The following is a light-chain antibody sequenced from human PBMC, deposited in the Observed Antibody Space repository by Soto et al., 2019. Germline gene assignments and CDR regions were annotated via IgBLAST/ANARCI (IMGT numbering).Light chain of an antibody. CDR3: QQYNNWPLT. CDR2: GAF. CDR1: QSVSSN. J-gene: IGKJ1*01. V-gene: IGKV3-15*01. Sequence: EIVITQSPATLSVSPGERATLSCRASQSVSSNLAWYQQKPGQAPSLLIYGAFTRATGIPARFSGTGSGTEFTLTISSLQSEDFAVYYCQQYNNWPLTFGQGTKVDIK.